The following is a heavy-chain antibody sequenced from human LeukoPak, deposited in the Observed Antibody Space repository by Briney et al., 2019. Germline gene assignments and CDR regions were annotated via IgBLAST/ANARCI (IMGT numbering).Heavy chain of an antibody. Sequence: GGSLRLSCAASGFTFSSYSMNWVRQAPGKGLEWVSYISSSSSTIYYADSVKGRFTISRDNAKNSLHLQMNSLRAEDTAVYYCARDQTINYYDSSEAVDYWGQGTLVTVSS. CDR3: ARDQTINYYDSSEAVDY. J-gene: IGHJ4*02. CDR2: ISSSSSTI. D-gene: IGHD3-22*01. V-gene: IGHV3-48*04. CDR1: GFTFSSYS.